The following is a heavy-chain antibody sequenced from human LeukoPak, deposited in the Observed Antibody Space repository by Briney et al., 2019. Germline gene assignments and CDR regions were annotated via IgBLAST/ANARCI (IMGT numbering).Heavy chain of an antibody. D-gene: IGHD4-17*01. J-gene: IGHJ4*01. CDR1: GFTFSSYA. CDR2: ISYDGSNK. Sequence: GGSLRLSCAASGFTFSSYAMPWVRQAPGKGLEWVAVISYDGSNKYYADSVKGRFNISRDNSKNTLYLQMNSLRAEDTAVYYCARDFYGDYGGYWGQGTLVTVSS. CDR3: ARDFYGDYGGY. V-gene: IGHV3-30*04.